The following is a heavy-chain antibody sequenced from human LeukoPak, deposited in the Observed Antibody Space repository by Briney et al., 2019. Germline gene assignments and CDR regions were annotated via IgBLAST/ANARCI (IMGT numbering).Heavy chain of an antibody. D-gene: IGHD6-13*01. Sequence: PSQTLSLTCTVSGGSISSGSYYWSWIRQPAGKGLEWIGRIYTSGSTNYNPSLKGRVTISVDTSKNQFSLKLSSVTAADTAVYYCARISSSNWYNERGAFDVWGQGTMVTVSS. CDR1: GGSISSGSYY. CDR2: IYTSGST. J-gene: IGHJ3*01. V-gene: IGHV4-61*02. CDR3: ARISSSNWYNERGAFDV.